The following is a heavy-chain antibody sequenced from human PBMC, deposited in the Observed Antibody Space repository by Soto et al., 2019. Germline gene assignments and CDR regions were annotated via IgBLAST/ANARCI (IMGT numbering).Heavy chain of an antibody. CDR3: ARDGRGLLWFGESQGWFDP. Sequence: QVQLVESGGGVVQPGRSLRLSCAASGFTFSSYGMHWVRQAPGKGLEWVAGIWYDGSNKYYADSVKGRFTISRDNSKNTLYLQMNSLRAEDTAVYYCARDGRGLLWFGESQGWFDPWGQGTLVTVSS. V-gene: IGHV3-33*01. D-gene: IGHD3-10*01. J-gene: IGHJ5*02. CDR1: GFTFSSYG. CDR2: IWYDGSNK.